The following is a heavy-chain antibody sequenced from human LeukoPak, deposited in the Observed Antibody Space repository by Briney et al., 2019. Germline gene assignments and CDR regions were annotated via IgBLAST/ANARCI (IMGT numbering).Heavy chain of an antibody. V-gene: IGHV3-7*01. CDR3: ARGRPKVTTRHYFDS. CDR2: IKRDGSEK. J-gene: IGHJ4*02. CDR1: GFTFTNYW. Sequence: GGSLRLSCAASGFTFTNYWMSWVRQAPGKGLEWVANIKRDGSEKYYVASVKGRFTMSRDNAKNSLYLQMNSLTAEDTAIYYCARGRPKVTTRHYFDSWGQGILVTVSS. D-gene: IGHD4-17*01.